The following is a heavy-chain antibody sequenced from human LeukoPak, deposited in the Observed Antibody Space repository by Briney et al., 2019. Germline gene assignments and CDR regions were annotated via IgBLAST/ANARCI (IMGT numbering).Heavy chain of an antibody. V-gene: IGHV1-18*01. CDR3: ASQRRVTIFGVVISPGSWDYYGMDV. CDR1: GYTFTSYG. D-gene: IGHD3-3*01. CDR2: ISAYNGNT. Sequence: ASVKVSCKASGYTFTSYGIRWVRQAPGQGLEWMGWISAYNGNTNYAQKLQGRVTMTTDTSTSTAYMELRSLRSDDTAVYYCASQRRVTIFGVVISPGSWDYYGMDVWGQGTTVTVSS. J-gene: IGHJ6*02.